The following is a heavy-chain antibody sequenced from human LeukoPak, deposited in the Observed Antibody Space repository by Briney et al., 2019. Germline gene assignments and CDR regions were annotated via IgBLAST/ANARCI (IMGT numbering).Heavy chain of an antibody. CDR3: AKDSYSSSSPGDDY. V-gene: IGHV3-23*01. CDR1: GFTFNNFA. D-gene: IGHD6-6*01. J-gene: IGHJ4*02. CDR2: ISGSGGST. Sequence: GGSLRLSCAASGFTFNNFAMSWVRQAPGKGLEGVSAISGSGGSTYYADSVKGRFTISRDNSKNALYLQMNSLRAEDTAVYYCAKDSYSSSSPGDDYWGQGTLVTVSS.